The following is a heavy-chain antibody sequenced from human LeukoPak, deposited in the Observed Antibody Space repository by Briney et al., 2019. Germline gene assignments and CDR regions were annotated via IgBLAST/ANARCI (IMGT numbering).Heavy chain of an antibody. CDR2: ISGRGGSP. Sequence: GGPLRLSCAASGFTFSNYAMSWARHAPGKGLGWVSAISGRGGSPYKADSVKGRFTISKDNSKSTLYLQMNSLRAEDTAVYYCAKDGYGTVDYWGQGTLVTVSS. CDR3: AKDGYGTVDY. V-gene: IGHV3-23*01. J-gene: IGHJ4*02. CDR1: GFTFSNYA. D-gene: IGHD5-12*01.